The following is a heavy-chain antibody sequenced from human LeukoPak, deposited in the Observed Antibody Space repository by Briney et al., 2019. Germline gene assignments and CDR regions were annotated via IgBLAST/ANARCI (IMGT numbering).Heavy chain of an antibody. CDR1: GYSFTSYW. V-gene: IGHV5-51*01. CDR3: ARPSYGASGY. CDR2: IYPDDSRT. D-gene: IGHD4-17*01. J-gene: IGHJ4*02. Sequence: GESLKISCKGSGYSFTSYWIGWVRQMPGKGLEWLGIIYPDDSRTRYSPSFQGQVTISVDKSITTAYLQWTSLKASDTAMYYCARPSYGASGYWGQGTLVTVSS.